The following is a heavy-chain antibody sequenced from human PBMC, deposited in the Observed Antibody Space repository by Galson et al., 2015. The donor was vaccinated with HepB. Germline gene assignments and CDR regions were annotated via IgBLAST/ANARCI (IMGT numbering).Heavy chain of an antibody. D-gene: IGHD3-10*01. J-gene: IGHJ4*02. CDR3: ARGDALLWFGVNFDY. V-gene: IGHV3-7*03. CDR1: GFTFSSYW. Sequence: SLRLSCAASGFTFSSYWMGWVRQAPGKGLEWVANIKQDGSEKYYVDSVKGRFTISRDNAKNSLYLQMNSLRAEDTAVYYCARGDALLWFGVNFDYWGQGTLVTVSS. CDR2: IKQDGSEK.